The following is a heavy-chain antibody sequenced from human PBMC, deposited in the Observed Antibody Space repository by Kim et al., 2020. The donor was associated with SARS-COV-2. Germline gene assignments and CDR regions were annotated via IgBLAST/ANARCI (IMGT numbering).Heavy chain of an antibody. D-gene: IGHD2-2*01. Sequence: TYSNPSLKSRVTISVDRSKNQFSLKVNSVTAADTAVYYCARVTSAALFDSWGQGTLVTVSS. CDR3: ARVTSAALFDS. J-gene: IGHJ4*02. V-gene: IGHV4-30-2*01. CDR2: T.